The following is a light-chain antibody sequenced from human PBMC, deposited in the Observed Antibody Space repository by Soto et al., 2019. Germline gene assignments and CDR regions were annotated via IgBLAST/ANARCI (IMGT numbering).Light chain of an antibody. CDR1: SSNIGNNY. V-gene: IGLV1-51*02. CDR2: ENN. CDR3: GTWDSSLSAYV. J-gene: IGLJ1*01. Sequence: QSVLTQPPSVSASPGQKVTISCSGSSSNIGNNYVSWYQQLPGTAPKLLICENNKRPSGIPDRFSGSKSGTSATLGITGLQTGDEADYYCGTWDSSLSAYVFGTGTKVTVL.